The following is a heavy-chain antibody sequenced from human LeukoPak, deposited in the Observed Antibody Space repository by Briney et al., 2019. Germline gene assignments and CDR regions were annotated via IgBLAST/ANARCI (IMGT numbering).Heavy chain of an antibody. J-gene: IGHJ5*02. Sequence: SGTLSLTCAVSGGSISSSNWWSWIRQPPGKGLEWIGEIYHSGSTNYNPSLKSRVTISVDKSKNQFSLKLSSVTAADTAVYYCARSVWFGELSSWFDPWGQGTLVTVSS. CDR2: IYHSGST. V-gene: IGHV4-4*02. CDR1: GGSISSSNW. D-gene: IGHD3-10*01. CDR3: ARSVWFGELSSWFDP.